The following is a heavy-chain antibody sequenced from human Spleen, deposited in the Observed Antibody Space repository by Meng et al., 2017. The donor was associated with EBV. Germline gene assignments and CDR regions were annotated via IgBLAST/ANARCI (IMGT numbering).Heavy chain of an antibody. V-gene: IGHV1-46*01. J-gene: IGHJ2*01. Sequence: VRLGQSGAEMKKPGASVKVSCKASGYTFTSYYLHWVRQAPGQGLEWMGIINTIGGTTSYAQEFQGRVAMARDTSTSTVYMELSSLTSEDTAVYYCARDRRLGSAYWYFDLWGRGTLVTVSS. CDR3: ARDRRLGSAYWYFDL. CDR1: GYTFTSYY. D-gene: IGHD7-27*01. CDR2: INTIGGTT.